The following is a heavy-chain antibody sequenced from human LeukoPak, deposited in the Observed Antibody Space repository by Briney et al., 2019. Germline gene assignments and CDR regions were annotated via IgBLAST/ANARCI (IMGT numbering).Heavy chain of an antibody. CDR2: ISGGASYL. Sequence: PGGSLRLSCAASGFTFSSYSMNWVRQAPGKGLEWVSSISGGASYLYYADSVKGRFTISRDNAKNSLYLQMNRLRAEDTAVYYCARDHSSSSGLDYWGQGTLVTVSS. D-gene: IGHD6-6*01. V-gene: IGHV3-21*01. CDR1: GFTFSSYS. CDR3: ARDHSSSSGLDY. J-gene: IGHJ4*02.